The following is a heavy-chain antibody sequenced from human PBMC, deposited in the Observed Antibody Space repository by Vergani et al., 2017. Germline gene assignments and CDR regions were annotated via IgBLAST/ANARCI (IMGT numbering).Heavy chain of an antibody. CDR1: GGSISSGGYY. CDR2: IYYSGTT. CDR3: AGGGRARRFDY. J-gene: IGHJ4*02. V-gene: IGHV4-31*03. Sequence: QVQLQESGPGLVKPSQTLSLTCTVSGGSISSGGYYWSWIRPHPGKGLEWIGYIYYSGTTYYNPSLKRRVTISVDTSKNQFSLKRSPVTAADTAVYYCAGGGRARRFDYWGQGTLVTVSS. D-gene: IGHD3-16*01.